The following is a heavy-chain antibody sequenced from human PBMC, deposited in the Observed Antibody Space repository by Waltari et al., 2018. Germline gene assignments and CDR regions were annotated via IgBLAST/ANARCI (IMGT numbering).Heavy chain of an antibody. CDR3: ARGTPYYDILTGYQY. J-gene: IGHJ4*02. CDR1: GFTFSSYG. D-gene: IGHD3-9*01. CDR2: IWYDGSNK. Sequence: QVQLVESGGGVVQPGRSLRLSCAASGFTFSSYGMHWVRQAPGKGLEWVAVIWYDGSNKYYADSVKGRFTISRDNSKNTLYLQMNSLRAEDTAVYYCARGTPYYDILTGYQYWGQGTLVTVSS. V-gene: IGHV3-33*01.